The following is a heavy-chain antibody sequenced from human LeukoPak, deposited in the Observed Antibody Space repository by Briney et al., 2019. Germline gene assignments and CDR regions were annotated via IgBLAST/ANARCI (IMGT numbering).Heavy chain of an antibody. J-gene: IGHJ3*02. CDR1: GFTFSSYS. D-gene: IGHD3-22*01. CDR2: ISSSSSYI. V-gene: IGHV3-21*01. Sequence: GGSLRLSCAASGFTFSSYSMNWVRQAPGKGLEWVSSISSSSSYIYYADSVKGRFTISRDNAKNSLYLQMNSLRAEDTAVYYCARDLEAYYYDSSGYPAFDIWGQRTMVTVSS. CDR3: ARDLEAYYYDSSGYPAFDI.